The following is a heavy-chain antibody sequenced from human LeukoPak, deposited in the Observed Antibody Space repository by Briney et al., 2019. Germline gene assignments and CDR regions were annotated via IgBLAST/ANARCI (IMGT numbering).Heavy chain of an antibody. CDR3: ARDTLNYYDSSGYYLDFDY. Sequence: VKPGGSLRLSCAASGFTFSSYSMNWVRQAPGKGLEWVSSISSSSSYIYYADSVKGRSTISRDNAKNSLYLQMNGLRAEDTAVYYCARDTLNYYDSSGYYLDFDYWGQGTLVTVSS. CDR2: ISSSSSYI. V-gene: IGHV3-21*01. D-gene: IGHD3-22*01. J-gene: IGHJ4*02. CDR1: GFTFSSYS.